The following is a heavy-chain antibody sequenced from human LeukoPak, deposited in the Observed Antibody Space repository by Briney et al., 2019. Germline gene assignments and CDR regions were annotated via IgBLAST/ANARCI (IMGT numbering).Heavy chain of an antibody. CDR1: GYTFTSYS. CDR2: INPNSGVT. Sequence: ASVKVSCKASGYTFTSYSINWVRQAPGQGLEWMGWINPNSGVTNYAQKFQGRVTMTRDTSISTAYMELSRLRSDDTAVYYCARGYYGSGSLKFDPWGQGTLFTVSS. CDR3: ARGYYGSGSLKFDP. V-gene: IGHV1-2*02. D-gene: IGHD3-10*01. J-gene: IGHJ5*02.